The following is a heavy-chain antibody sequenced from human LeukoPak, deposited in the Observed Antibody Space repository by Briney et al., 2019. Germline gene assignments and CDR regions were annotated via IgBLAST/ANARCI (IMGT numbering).Heavy chain of an antibody. CDR3: ATLLHPSGYEWLFDS. J-gene: IGHJ4*02. D-gene: IGHD5-12*01. CDR2: IYYSGNT. V-gene: IGHV4-59*01. Sequence: PSETLSLTCTVSGGSISTYYWSWIRQPPGKGLEWIGYIYYSGNTNYNPSLKSQVTISGDTSKNQFSLKLSSVTAADTAVYYCATLLHPSGYEWLFDSWGQGTLVTVSS. CDR1: GGSISTYY.